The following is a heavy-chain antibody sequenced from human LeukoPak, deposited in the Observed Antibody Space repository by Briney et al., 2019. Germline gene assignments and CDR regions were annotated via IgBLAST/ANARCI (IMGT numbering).Heavy chain of an antibody. CDR1: GFTFSSYS. CDR3: ARDSDSSGYCDY. J-gene: IGHJ4*02. D-gene: IGHD3-22*01. Sequence: GGSLRLSCAASGFTFSSYSMTWVRQAPGKGLGWVSSISSSSSYIYYADSVKGRFTISRDNAKNSLYLQMNSLRAEDTAVYYCARDSDSSGYCDYWGQGTLVTVSS. CDR2: ISSSSSYI. V-gene: IGHV3-21*01.